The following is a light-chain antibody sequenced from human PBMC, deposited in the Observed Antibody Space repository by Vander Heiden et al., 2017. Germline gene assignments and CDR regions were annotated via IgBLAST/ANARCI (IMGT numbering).Light chain of an antibody. CDR1: QDISNY. Sequence: DIQMTQSPSSLSASVGDRVTITCQASQDISNYLNWYQQKPGKAPKLLIYDASNLETGVPSRFSGSGSGTDFTFTISSLQPEDIATYYCQQYDNLHFFGQGTKLEIK. J-gene: IGKJ2*01. CDR3: QQYDNLHF. V-gene: IGKV1-33*01. CDR2: DAS.